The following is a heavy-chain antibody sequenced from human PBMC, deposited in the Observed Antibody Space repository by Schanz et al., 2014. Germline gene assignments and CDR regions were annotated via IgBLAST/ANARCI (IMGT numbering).Heavy chain of an antibody. CDR3: AGTYCSSTSCYTGYYYMDV. CDR1: GFRFDDYA. Sequence: EVQLVESGGGLVQPGRSLRLSCVASGFRFDDYAMHWVRQAPGKGLEWVSGMSWNAGSLGYGDSVKGRFTISRDNAKNSLYLQMNSLRAEDTAVYYCAGTYCSSTSCYTGYYYMDVWGKGTTVTVSS. V-gene: IGHV3-9*01. J-gene: IGHJ6*03. CDR2: MSWNAGSL. D-gene: IGHD2-2*02.